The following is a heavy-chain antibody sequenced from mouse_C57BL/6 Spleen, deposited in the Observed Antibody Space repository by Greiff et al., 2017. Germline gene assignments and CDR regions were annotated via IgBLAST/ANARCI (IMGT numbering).Heavy chain of an antibody. D-gene: IGHD3-1*01. J-gene: IGHJ4*01. CDR1: GFSLTSYG. CDR2: IWSGGST. V-gene: IGHV2-2*01. CDR3: ARNSGLPRSSYYAMDY. Sequence: QVHVKQSGPGLVQPSQSLSITCTVSGFSLTSYGVHWVRQSPGKGLEWLGVIWSGGSTDYNAAFISRLSISKDNSKSQVFFKMNSLQADDTAIYYCARNSGLPRSSYYAMDYWGQGTSVTVSS.